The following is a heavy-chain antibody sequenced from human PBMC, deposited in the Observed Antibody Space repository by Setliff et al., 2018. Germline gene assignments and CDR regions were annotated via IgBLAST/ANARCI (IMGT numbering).Heavy chain of an antibody. V-gene: IGHV1-69*04. Sequence: AASVKVSCKASGGTFNSYAISWVRQAPGQGLEWMGIINPSGGLTRYAQQFQGRVTIITDESTSTAYMELTSLRTEDTAVYYCAREGVDTRSSTDYRYYMDVWGKGTTVTVSS. CDR3: AREGVDTRSSTDYRYYMDV. J-gene: IGHJ6*03. D-gene: IGHD5-18*01. CDR1: GGTFNSYA. CDR2: INPSGGLT.